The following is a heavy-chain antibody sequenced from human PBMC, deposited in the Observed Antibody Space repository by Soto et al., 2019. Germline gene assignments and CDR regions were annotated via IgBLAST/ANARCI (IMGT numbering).Heavy chain of an antibody. CDR3: ARGRYCLTGRCFPNWFDS. Sequence: SETLSLTCSVSGDSISTVDYFWAWIHQPPGQALEYIGYIYKSTTTYYNPSFESRVAISLDTSKSQFSLTVTSVTAADTAVYFCARGRYCLTGRCFPNWFDSWGQGTLVTVSS. CDR2: IYKSTTT. J-gene: IGHJ5*01. V-gene: IGHV4-30-4*01. CDR1: GDSISTVDYF. D-gene: IGHD2-15*01.